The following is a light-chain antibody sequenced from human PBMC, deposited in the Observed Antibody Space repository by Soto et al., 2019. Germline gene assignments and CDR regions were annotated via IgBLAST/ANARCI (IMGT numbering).Light chain of an antibody. Sequence: QSALTQPRSVSGSPGQSVTISCTGTSSDVGGYNFVSWYQQHPGKAPKLMICDVSKRPSGVPDRFSGSKSGNTASLTISGLQAADEADYYCCSDAGSYTWVFGGGTKGPS. CDR2: DVS. CDR1: SSDVGGYNF. V-gene: IGLV2-11*01. J-gene: IGLJ3*02. CDR3: CSDAGSYTWV.